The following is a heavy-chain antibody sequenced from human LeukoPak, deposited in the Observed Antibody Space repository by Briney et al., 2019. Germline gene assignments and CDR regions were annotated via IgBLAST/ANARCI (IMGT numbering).Heavy chain of an antibody. D-gene: IGHD6-19*01. J-gene: IGHJ3*02. V-gene: IGHV1-8*01. CDR3: ASIYSSGWYGDAFDI. CDR1: GYTFTSYD. CDR2: MNPNSGNT. Sequence: ASVKVSCKASGYTFTSYDINWVRQATGQGLEWMGWMNPNSGNTGYAQKFQGRVTMTRNTSISTAYMELSSLRSDETAVYYCASIYSSGWYGDAFDIWGQGTMVTVSS.